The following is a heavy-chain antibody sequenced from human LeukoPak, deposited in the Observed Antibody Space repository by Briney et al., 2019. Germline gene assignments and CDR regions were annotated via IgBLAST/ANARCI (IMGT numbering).Heavy chain of an antibody. CDR1: GGSISSYY. V-gene: IGHV4-59*12. CDR2: IFYSGRT. Sequence: SETLSLTCTVSGGSISSYYWNWIRQPPGKGLEYIGYIFYSGRTNYNPSLKSRVTMSVDTSKKQFSLKLSSVTAADTAVYYCARDKVRGVIQYNWFDPWGQGTLVTVSS. J-gene: IGHJ5*02. CDR3: ARDKVRGVIQYNWFDP. D-gene: IGHD3-10*01.